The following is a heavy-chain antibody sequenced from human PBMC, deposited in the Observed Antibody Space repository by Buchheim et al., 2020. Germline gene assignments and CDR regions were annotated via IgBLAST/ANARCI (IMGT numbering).Heavy chain of an antibody. J-gene: IGHJ4*02. CDR1: GGSVSSGSYY. Sequence: QVQLQESDPGLVKPSETLSLTCTVSGGSVSSGSYYWSWMRQPPGKGLEWIGYIYYSGTTHYNPSLKSRVTISVDTSKNQFSLKLSSVTAADTAVYYCARDGRYYFDYWGQGT. CDR3: ARDGRYYFDY. CDR2: IYYSGTT. V-gene: IGHV4-61*01.